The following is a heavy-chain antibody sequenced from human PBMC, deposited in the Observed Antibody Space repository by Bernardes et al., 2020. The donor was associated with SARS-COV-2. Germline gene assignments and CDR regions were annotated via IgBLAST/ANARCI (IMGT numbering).Heavy chain of an antibody. V-gene: IGHV3-30*03. CDR3: ARDTTYCDFLSGYLKPLGRNYYYYGMDV. CDR2: ISNDGSNK. Sequence: GGSLRLSCAASGFTFSSYGMHWVRQAQGKGLEWVAVISNDGSNKYKEDSVKGRSTIHRENSKNTLYLQRNSLRAEDTAVYYFARDTTYCDFLSGYLKPLGRNYYYYGMDVWCQGTTVTVSS. D-gene: IGHD3-3*01. J-gene: IGHJ6*02. CDR1: GFTFSSYG.